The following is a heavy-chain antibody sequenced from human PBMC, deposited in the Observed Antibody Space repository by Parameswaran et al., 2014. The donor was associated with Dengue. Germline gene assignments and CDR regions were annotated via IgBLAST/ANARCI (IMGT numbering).Heavy chain of an antibody. CDR2: INTNTGNP. CDR3: ARDGMVRGVNDYYGMDV. J-gene: IGHJ6*02. D-gene: IGHD3-10*01. Sequence: WVRQAPGQGLEWMGWINTNTGNPTYAQGFTGRFVFSLDTSVSTAYLQISSLKAEDTAVYYCARDGMVRGVNDYYGMDVWGQGTTVTVSS. V-gene: IGHV7-4-1*02.